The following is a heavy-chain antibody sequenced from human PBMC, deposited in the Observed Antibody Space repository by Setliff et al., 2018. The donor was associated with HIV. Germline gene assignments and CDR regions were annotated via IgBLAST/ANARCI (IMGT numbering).Heavy chain of an antibody. D-gene: IGHD2-21*01. CDR1: GGSFSGCY. CDR3: ARVPWAYLYYFDY. CDR2: INHSGNT. J-gene: IGHJ4*02. Sequence: SETLSLTCAVYGGSFSGCYWSWIRQPPGKGLEWIGDINHSGNTHYNPSLKSRVTISVDTSKNQFSLNLSSVTAADTAVYYCARVPWAYLYYFDYWGQGTLVTVSS. V-gene: IGHV4-34*01.